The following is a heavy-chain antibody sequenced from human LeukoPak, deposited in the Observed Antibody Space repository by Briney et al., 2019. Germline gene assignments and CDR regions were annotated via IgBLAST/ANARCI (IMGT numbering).Heavy chain of an antibody. CDR1: GFTFDDYA. CDR2: ISWNSGSI. Sequence: PGGSLRLSCAASGFTFDDYAMHWVRQAPGKGLEWVSGISWNSGSIGYADSVKGRFTISRDNAKNSLYLQMNSLRAEDTALYYCAKAHQPPMKSLFDWLETNYYYYGMDVWGQGTTVTVSS. J-gene: IGHJ6*02. D-gene: IGHD3-9*01. CDR3: AKAHQPPMKSLFDWLETNYYYYGMDV. V-gene: IGHV3-9*01.